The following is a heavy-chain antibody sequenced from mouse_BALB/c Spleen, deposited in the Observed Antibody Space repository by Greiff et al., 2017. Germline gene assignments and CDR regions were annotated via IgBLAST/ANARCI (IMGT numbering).Heavy chain of an antibody. CDR2: IHPNSGNT. Sequence: QVQLQQSGSVLVRPGASVKLSCKASGYTFTSSWMHWAKQRPGQGLEWIGEIHPNSGNTNYNEKFKGKATLTVDTSSSTAYVDLSSLTSEDSAVYYCARGPWGYFDYWGQGTTLTVSS. CDR3: ARGPWGYFDY. J-gene: IGHJ2*01. CDR1: GYTFTSSW. V-gene: IGHV1S130*01.